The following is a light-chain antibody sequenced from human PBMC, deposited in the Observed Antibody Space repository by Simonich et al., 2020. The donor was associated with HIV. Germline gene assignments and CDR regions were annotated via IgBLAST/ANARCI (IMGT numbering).Light chain of an antibody. J-gene: IGKJ1*01. Sequence: DIVMTQSPNSLAVSLGERATINCKSSPSVLYSSNNKNFLAWYQQKPGQPPTLLIYRAATRESGVPDRFRGSGSGTDFTLTISSLQAEDVAVYYCQQYYNTPRTFGQGTKVEIK. CDR2: RAA. CDR1: PSVLYSSNNKNF. V-gene: IGKV4-1*01. CDR3: QQYYNTPRT.